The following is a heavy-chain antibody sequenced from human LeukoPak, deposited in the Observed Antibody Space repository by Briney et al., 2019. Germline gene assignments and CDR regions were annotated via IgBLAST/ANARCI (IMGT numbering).Heavy chain of an antibody. Sequence: SETLSLTCTVSGDSISTYYWSWIRQPAGKGLEWIGRIFTSGTTYYNPSLKSRVTISVDTSKNQFSLKLSSVTAADTAVYYCARDPPIWGQGTLVTVSS. J-gene: IGHJ4*02. D-gene: IGHD3-3*01. V-gene: IGHV4-4*07. CDR1: GDSISTYY. CDR2: IFTSGTT. CDR3: ARDPPI.